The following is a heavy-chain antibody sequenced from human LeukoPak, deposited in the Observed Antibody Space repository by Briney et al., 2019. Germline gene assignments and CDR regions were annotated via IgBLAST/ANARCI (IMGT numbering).Heavy chain of an antibody. D-gene: IGHD4-23*01. CDR3: ARDIDYGGNSGFDY. CDR1: GVSISTYY. CDR2: IYYSGST. V-gene: IGHV4-59*01. Sequence: PSETLSLTCTVSGVSISTYYWSWIRQPPGKGPEWIGYIYYSGSTNYNPSLKSRVTISVDTSKNQFSLKLNSVTAADTAVYYCARDIDYGGNSGFDYWGQGTLVTVSS. J-gene: IGHJ4*02.